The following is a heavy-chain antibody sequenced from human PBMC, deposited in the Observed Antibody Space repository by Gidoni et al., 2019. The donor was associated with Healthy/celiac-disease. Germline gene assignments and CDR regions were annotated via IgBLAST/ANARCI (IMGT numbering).Heavy chain of an antibody. Sequence: EVQLVESGGGLVQPGRSLRLSCAASGFTFDDYAMHWVRQAPGKGLEWVSGISWNSGSIGYADSVKGRFSISRDNAKNSLYLQMNSLRGEDTALYYCAKGAGFGNYYYGMDVWGQGTTVTVSS. D-gene: IGHD3-10*01. J-gene: IGHJ6*02. CDR1: GFTFDDYA. CDR3: AKGAGFGNYYYGMDV. V-gene: IGHV3-9*01. CDR2: ISWNSGSI.